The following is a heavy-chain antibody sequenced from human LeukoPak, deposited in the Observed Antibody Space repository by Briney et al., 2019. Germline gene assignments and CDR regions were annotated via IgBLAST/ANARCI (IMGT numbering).Heavy chain of an antibody. CDR2: ISWNSGSI. V-gene: IGHV3-9*01. J-gene: IGHJ4*02. CDR1: GFTFDDYA. CDR3: AKGASYVSGTYPDY. Sequence: PGRSLRLSCAASGFTFDDYAMHWVRQAPGKGLEWVSGISWNSGSIDYADSVKGRFTISRDNAKNSPYLQMNSLGAEGTALYYCAKGASYVSGTYPDYWGQGTLVPLSS. D-gene: IGHD3-10*01.